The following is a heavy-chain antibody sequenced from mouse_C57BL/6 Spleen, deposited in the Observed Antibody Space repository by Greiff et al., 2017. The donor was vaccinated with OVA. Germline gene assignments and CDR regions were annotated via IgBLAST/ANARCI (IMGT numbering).Heavy chain of an antibody. CDR1: GYTFTSYW. Sequence: QVQLKQPGAELVMPGASVKLSCKASGYTFTSYWMHWVKQRPGQGLEWIGEIDPSDSYTNYNQKFKGKSTLTVDKSSSTAYMQLSSLTSEDSAVYYCARWGLRRDWYFDVWGTGTTVTVSS. CDR2: IDPSDSYT. J-gene: IGHJ1*03. CDR3: ARWGLRRDWYFDV. V-gene: IGHV1-69*01. D-gene: IGHD2-2*01.